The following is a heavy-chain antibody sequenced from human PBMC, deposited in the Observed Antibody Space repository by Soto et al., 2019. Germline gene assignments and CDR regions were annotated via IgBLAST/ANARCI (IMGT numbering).Heavy chain of an antibody. J-gene: IGHJ5*02. V-gene: IGHV4-61*01. D-gene: IGHD1-26*01. CDR3: ARKREGASWFDP. CDR1: GGSVSSGSYY. CDR2: IYYSGST. Sequence: SETLSLTCTVSGGSVSSGSYYWSWIRQPPGKGLEWIGYIYYSGSTNYNPSLKSRVTISVDTSKNQFSLKLSSVTAADTAVYYCARKREGASWFDPWGQGTLVTVSS.